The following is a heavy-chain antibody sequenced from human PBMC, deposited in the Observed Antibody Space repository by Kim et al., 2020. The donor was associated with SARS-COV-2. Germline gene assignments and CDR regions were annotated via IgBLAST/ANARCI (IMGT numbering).Heavy chain of an antibody. J-gene: IGHJ5*02. Sequence: SETLSLTCAVYGGSFSGYYWSWIRQPPGKGLEWIGEINHSGSTNYNPSLKSRVTISVDTSKNQFSLKLSSVTAADTAVYYCARGQQLVPWSWFDPWGQGTLVTVSS. V-gene: IGHV4-34*01. CDR3: ARGQQLVPWSWFDP. CDR2: INHSGST. CDR1: GGSFSGYY. D-gene: IGHD6-13*01.